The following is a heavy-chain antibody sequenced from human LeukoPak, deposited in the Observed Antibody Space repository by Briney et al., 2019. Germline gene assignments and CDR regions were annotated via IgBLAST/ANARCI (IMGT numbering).Heavy chain of an antibody. V-gene: IGHV3-23*01. J-gene: IGHJ3*02. D-gene: IGHD1-26*01. CDR2: ISGSGGST. CDR1: GFTFSSYA. CDR3: AKVGIVGATGAFDI. Sequence: PGGPLRLSCAASGFTFSSYAMSWVRQAPGKGLEWLPAISGSGGSTYYADSVKGRFTISRDNSENTLYLQMNSLRAEDTAVYYCAKVGIVGATGAFDIWGQGTMVTVSS.